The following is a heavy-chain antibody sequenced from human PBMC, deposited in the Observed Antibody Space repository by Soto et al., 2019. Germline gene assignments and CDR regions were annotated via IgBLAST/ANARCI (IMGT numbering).Heavy chain of an antibody. D-gene: IGHD6-13*01. Sequence: GGSLRLACAASGFTFSSYSMNWVRQAPGKGLEWVSFSSSSSTYIYYADSLKGRFTISRDNAKNSLYLQMNTLGADDTAVYYCARDGPSSSWNLDSFDIWGPGTMVTVSS. J-gene: IGHJ3*02. V-gene: IGHV3-21*01. CDR3: ARDGPSSSWNLDSFDI. CDR1: GFTFSSYS. CDR2: SSSSSTYI.